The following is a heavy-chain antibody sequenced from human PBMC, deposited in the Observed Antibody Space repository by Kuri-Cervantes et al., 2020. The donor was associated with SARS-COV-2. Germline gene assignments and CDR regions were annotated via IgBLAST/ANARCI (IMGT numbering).Heavy chain of an antibody. V-gene: IGHV4-39*01. CDR2: IYYTGST. D-gene: IGHD2-8*01. CDR3: VRLPPPFKGVVPAH. J-gene: IGHJ4*02. Sequence: SCTVSGASISSCAFYWGWIRQPPGKGLEWIAKIYYTGSTYYNPSLKSRVTISVDTSKNQFSLKLTSVTATDTAMYYCVRLPPPFKGVVPAHWGQGTLVTVSS. CDR1: GASISSCAFY.